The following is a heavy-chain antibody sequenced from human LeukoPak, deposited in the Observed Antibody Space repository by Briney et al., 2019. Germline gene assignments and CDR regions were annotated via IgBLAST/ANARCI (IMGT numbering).Heavy chain of an antibody. V-gene: IGHV1-46*01. J-gene: IGHJ5*02. Sequence: ASVKVSCKASGYTFTSYYIHWVRQAPGQGLEWMGIINPSGGSTSYAQKFQGRVTMTTDTSTSTAYMELRSLRSDGTAVYYCARVVGYDFWSGYSRNWFDPWGQGTLVTVSS. CDR1: GYTFTSYY. CDR3: ARVVGYDFWSGYSRNWFDP. CDR2: INPSGGST. D-gene: IGHD3-3*01.